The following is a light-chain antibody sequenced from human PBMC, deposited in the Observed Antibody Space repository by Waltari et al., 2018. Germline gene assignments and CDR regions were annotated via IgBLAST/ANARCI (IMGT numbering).Light chain of an antibody. CDR2: GTS. Sequence: EIVLTQSPGTLSLSPGERATLSCRASQSVSSNYLAWYQQKPGQAPRVLIYGTSSRATGIPDRFSGSGSGTDFTLTTSRLEPEDFAVYSCQQYGSSPFTFGQGTKLEIK. J-gene: IGKJ2*01. CDR3: QQYGSSPFT. CDR1: QSVSSNY. V-gene: IGKV3-20*01.